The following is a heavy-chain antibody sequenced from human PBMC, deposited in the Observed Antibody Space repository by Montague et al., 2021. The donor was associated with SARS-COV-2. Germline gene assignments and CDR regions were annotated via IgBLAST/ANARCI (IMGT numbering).Heavy chain of an antibody. J-gene: IGHJ3*01. CDR3: AKDLVLRAARTDALDV. Sequence: SLRLSCAASGFTFSSYRVNWVRQAPGKGLEWISYISSSTNIIYYADSVKGRFTISRDNARNSLYLQMNSLRVDDTAVYYCAKDLVLRAARTDALDVWGQGTVVTVSS. V-gene: IGHV3-48*04. D-gene: IGHD6-6*01. CDR1: GFTFSSYR. CDR2: ISSSTNII.